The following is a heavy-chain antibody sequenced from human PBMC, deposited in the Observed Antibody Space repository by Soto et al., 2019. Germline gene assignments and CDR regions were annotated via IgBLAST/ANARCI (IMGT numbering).Heavy chain of an antibody. Sequence: PSETLSLTCTVSGGSSSGYCCRWIRQPPGKGLGWIGYIYSSGSPNYNPSLKGRAAISVDTSENQTSLRLSSVTAADTAVYYCARVVILPAARGHYIYFYLEVWGKGTTVTVSS. V-gene: IGHV4-59*08. J-gene: IGHJ6*03. CDR3: ARVVILPAARGHYIYFYLEV. D-gene: IGHD2-2*01. CDR2: IYSSGSP. CDR1: GGSSSGYC.